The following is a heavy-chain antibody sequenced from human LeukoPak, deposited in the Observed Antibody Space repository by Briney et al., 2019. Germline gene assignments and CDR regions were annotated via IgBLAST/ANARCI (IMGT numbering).Heavy chain of an antibody. CDR3: AKVPSYDFWSGYYDAFDI. J-gene: IGHJ3*02. V-gene: IGHV3-23*01. CDR2: ISGSGGST. D-gene: IGHD3-3*01. CDR1: GFTFSSYA. Sequence: GGSLRLSCAASGFTFSSYAMSWVRQAPGKGLEWVSAISGSGGSTYYADSVKGRFTISRDNSKNTLYLQMNSLRAEDTAVYYCAKVPSYDFWSGYYDAFDIWGQGTMVTVSS.